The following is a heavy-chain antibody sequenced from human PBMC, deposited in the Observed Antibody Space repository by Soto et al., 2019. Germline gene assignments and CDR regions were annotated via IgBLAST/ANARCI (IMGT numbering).Heavy chain of an antibody. CDR1: GGSFSGYY. J-gene: IGHJ6*03. CDR3: ARGGTGRIAVAGTVFYYYYYMEV. CDR2: INHSGST. Sequence: SETLSLTCAVYGGSFSGYYWSWIRQPPGKGLEWIGEINHSGSTNYNPSLKSRVTISVDTSKNQFSLKLSSVTAADTAVYYCARGGTGRIAVAGTVFYYYYYMEVWGKGTTVTVSS. V-gene: IGHV4-34*01. D-gene: IGHD6-19*01.